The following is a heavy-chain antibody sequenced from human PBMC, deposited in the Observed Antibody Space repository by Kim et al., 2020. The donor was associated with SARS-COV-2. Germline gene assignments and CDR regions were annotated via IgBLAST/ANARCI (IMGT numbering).Heavy chain of an antibody. D-gene: IGHD3-10*01. CDR3: ARDGSRSYYGSYYFEY. J-gene: IGHJ4*02. V-gene: IGHV3-64*01. Sequence: SVKGRFTISRDNSKNTLYLQMGSLRVEDMAVYFCARDGSRSYYGSYYFEYWGQGTLVTVSS.